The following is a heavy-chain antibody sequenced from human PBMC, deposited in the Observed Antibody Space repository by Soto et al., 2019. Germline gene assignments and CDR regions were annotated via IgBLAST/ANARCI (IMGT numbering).Heavy chain of an antibody. CDR1: GFTFSNYA. V-gene: IGHV3-30-3*01. Sequence: QVQLVESGGCVVQPGRSLRLSCAASGFTFSNYAMHWVRQAPGKGLEWVAGISYDGNNKYYADSVKGRFTISRDNSRNTLYLQMNTLRAEDTAVYYCARDKFSGGYYYFDYWGQGTLVTVSS. D-gene: IGHD3-22*01. CDR2: ISYDGNNK. J-gene: IGHJ4*02. CDR3: ARDKFSGGYYYFDY.